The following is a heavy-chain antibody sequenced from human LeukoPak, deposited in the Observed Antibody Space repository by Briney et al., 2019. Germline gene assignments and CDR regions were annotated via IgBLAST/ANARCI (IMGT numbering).Heavy chain of an antibody. J-gene: IGHJ4*02. CDR2: IYYSGST. V-gene: IGHV4-39*01. Sequence: KPSETLSLTCTVSGGSISSSSYYWGWISQPPGKGLEWIGSIYYSGSTYYNPSLKSRVTISVDTSKNQFSLKLSSVTAADTAVYYCARRPYVWGSYRYRFVQDYWGQGTLVTVSS. CDR1: GGSISSSSYY. CDR3: ARRPYVWGSYRYRFVQDY. D-gene: IGHD3-16*02.